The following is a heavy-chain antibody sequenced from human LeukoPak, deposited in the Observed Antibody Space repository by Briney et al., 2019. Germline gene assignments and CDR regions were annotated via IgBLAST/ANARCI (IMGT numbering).Heavy chain of an antibody. D-gene: IGHD3-10*01. CDR3: ATFEFGEAGMMNDY. V-gene: IGHV1-24*01. Sequence: GASVKVSCKVSGYTLTELSMHWVRQAPGKGLEWMGGFDPEDGETIYAQKFQGRVTMTEDTSTDTAYMELSSLRSEDTAVYYCATFEFGEAGMMNDYWGQGTLVTVSS. J-gene: IGHJ4*02. CDR1: GYTLTELS. CDR2: FDPEDGET.